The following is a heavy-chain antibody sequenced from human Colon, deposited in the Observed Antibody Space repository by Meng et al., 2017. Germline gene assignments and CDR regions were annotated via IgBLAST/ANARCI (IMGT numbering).Heavy chain of an antibody. Sequence: GESLKISCKASGYNFMNYWIGWVRQIPGKGLEWVGLIYPGDSDTAYSPSFQGQVTISADKSVTTAYLQWNSLKASDTAMYYCARTRVDCSGGVCFAEKSFDVWGQGTMVTVSS. CDR2: IYPGDSDT. V-gene: IGHV5-51*01. CDR3: ARTRVDCSGGVCFAEKSFDV. CDR1: GYNFMNYW. D-gene: IGHD2-8*02. J-gene: IGHJ3*01.